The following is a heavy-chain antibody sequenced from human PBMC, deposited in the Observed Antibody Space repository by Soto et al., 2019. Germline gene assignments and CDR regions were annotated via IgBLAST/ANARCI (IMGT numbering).Heavy chain of an antibody. D-gene: IGHD3-10*01. J-gene: IGHJ5*02. V-gene: IGHV1-18*01. CDR3: ARGVGSGSYYNQYNWFDP. CDR2: INVYNGNT. Sequence: QVQLVQSGGEVKKPGASVKVSCKASGYTFTNYGISWVRQAPGQGLEWMGWINVYNGNTKYAQKVQGRVTMTTDTSTSTEYMELRSLRSDDTAVYYCARGVGSGSYYNQYNWFDPWGQGTLVTVSS. CDR1: GYTFTNYG.